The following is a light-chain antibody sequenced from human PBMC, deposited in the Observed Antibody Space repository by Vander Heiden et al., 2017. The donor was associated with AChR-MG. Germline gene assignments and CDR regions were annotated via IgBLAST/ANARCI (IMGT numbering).Light chain of an antibody. CDR2: DAS. V-gene: IGKV3-11*01. J-gene: IGKJ4*01. CDR3: QQRSNWPLT. CDR1: QSVRSY. Sequence: ETVLTQSPATLSLPPGERATLSCRASQSVRSYLAWYQQKPGQPPRLLIYDASNRATGIPARFSGSGSGTDFTLTISSLEPEDFAVYYCQQRSNWPLTFGGGTKVEIK.